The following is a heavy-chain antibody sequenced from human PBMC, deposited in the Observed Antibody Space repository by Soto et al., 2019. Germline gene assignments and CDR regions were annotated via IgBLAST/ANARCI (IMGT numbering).Heavy chain of an antibody. D-gene: IGHD3-22*01. CDR3: ARTDSQGRWDAWY. CDR2: VQYSGST. CDR1: GDSVSSGSYY. Sequence: PSETLSLTCTVSGDSVSSGSYYWSWIRQPPGKGLEWIGNVQYSGSTDYNPSLKSRVTISVDKSKNQFSLKLRSVTAADTAVYYCARTDSQGRWDAWYWGQGTLVTVSS. V-gene: IGHV4-61*01. J-gene: IGHJ4*02.